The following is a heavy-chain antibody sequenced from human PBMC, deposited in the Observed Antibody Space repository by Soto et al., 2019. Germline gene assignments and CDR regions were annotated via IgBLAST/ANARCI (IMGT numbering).Heavy chain of an antibody. V-gene: IGHV1-8*01. CDR2: MNPNSGNT. Sequence: QVQLVQSGAEVKKSGASVKVSCKASGYTFTSHDINWVRQATGQGLEWMGWMNPNSGNTGYAQKFQGRVTMTRNTSISTAYMQLSSLRSEDTAVYYCARWDYGDYARFDYWGQGTLVTVSS. CDR1: GYTFTSHD. D-gene: IGHD4-17*01. J-gene: IGHJ4*02. CDR3: ARWDYGDYARFDY.